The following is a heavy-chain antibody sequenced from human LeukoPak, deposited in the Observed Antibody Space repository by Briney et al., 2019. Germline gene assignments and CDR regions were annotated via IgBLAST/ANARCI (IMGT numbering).Heavy chain of an antibody. J-gene: IGHJ4*02. D-gene: IGHD3-16*02. CDR2: ISGGGGST. Sequence: GGSLRLSCAASGFTFNSHAMSWDRQAPGKGLEWVSAISGGGGSTYYADFVKGRFTISRDNSKNTLSLQMNSLRVEDTAVYYCARDQGYDYVWGSNRYGYWGQGTLVTVSS. CDR1: GFTFNSHA. CDR3: ARDQGYDYVWGSNRYGY. V-gene: IGHV3-23*01.